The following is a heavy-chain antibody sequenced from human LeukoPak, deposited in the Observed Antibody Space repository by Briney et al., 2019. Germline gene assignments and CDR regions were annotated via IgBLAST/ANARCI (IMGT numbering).Heavy chain of an antibody. CDR2: IIPIFGTA. CDR1: GGTFSSYA. V-gene: IGHV1-69*13. D-gene: IGHD2-2*01. Sequence: EASVKVSCRASGGTFSSYAISWVRQAPGQGLEWMGGIIPIFGTANYAQKFQGRVTITADESTSTAYMELSSLRSEDTAVYYCARDLCGADSSTSRYLLGMDVWGQGTTVTVSS. J-gene: IGHJ6*02. CDR3: ARDLCGADSSTSRYLLGMDV.